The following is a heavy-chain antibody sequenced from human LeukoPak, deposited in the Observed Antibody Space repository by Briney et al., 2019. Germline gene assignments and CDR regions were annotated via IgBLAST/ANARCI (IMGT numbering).Heavy chain of an antibody. CDR1: GFTFSSYE. D-gene: IGHD5-24*01. V-gene: IGHV3-48*03. CDR3: AKSGYNRFDY. J-gene: IGHJ4*02. Sequence: GGSLRLSCAASGFTFSSYEMNWVRQAPGKGLEWVSYISSSGSTRYYADSVKGRFTSSRDNAKNSLYLQMNSLRAEDTAVYYCAKSGYNRFDYWGQGTLVAVSS. CDR2: ISSSGSTR.